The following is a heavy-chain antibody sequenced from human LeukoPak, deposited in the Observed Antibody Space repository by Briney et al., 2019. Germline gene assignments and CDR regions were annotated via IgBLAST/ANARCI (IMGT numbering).Heavy chain of an antibody. Sequence: SETLSLTCAVYGGSFSGYYRSWIRQPPGKGLEWIGSIYYSGSTYYNPSLKSRVTISVDTSKNQFSLKLSSVTAADTAVYYCARLVRKAMAEYWGQGTLVTVSS. V-gene: IGHV4-34*01. CDR1: GGSFSGYY. CDR2: IYYSGST. J-gene: IGHJ4*02. D-gene: IGHD5-18*01. CDR3: ARLVRKAMAEY.